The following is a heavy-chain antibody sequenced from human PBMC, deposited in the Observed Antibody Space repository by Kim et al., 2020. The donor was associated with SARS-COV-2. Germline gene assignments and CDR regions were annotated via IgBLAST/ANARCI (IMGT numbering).Heavy chain of an antibody. CDR3: ARSGSGNGMDV. Sequence: GGSLRLSCAASGFTFSSYGMHWVRQAPGKGLEWVAVIWYDGSNKYYADSVKGRFTISRDNSKNTRYLQMNSLRAEDTAVYYCARSGSGNGMDVWGQGTTVTVSS. CDR1: GFTFSSYG. D-gene: IGHD3-10*01. V-gene: IGHV3-33*01. J-gene: IGHJ6*02. CDR2: IWYDGSNK.